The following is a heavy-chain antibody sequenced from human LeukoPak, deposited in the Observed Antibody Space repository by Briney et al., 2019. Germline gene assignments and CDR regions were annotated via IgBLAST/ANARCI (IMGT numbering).Heavy chain of an antibody. Sequence: SETLSLTCTVSGGSISSSSYYWGWIRQPPGKGLEWIGSIYYSGSTYYNPSLKSRVTISVDTSKNQFSLKLSSVTAADTALYYCARGNFFGYYFDSWGQGTLVTVSS. CDR1: GGSISSSSYY. V-gene: IGHV4-39*07. D-gene: IGHD3-10*01. CDR2: IYYSGST. CDR3: ARGNFFGYYFDS. J-gene: IGHJ4*02.